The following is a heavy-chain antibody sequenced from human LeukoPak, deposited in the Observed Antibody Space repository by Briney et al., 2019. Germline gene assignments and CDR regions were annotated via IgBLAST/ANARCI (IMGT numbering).Heavy chain of an antibody. D-gene: IGHD4/OR15-4a*01. CDR1: GGSFSGYY. CDR2: INHSGST. Sequence: SETLSLTCGVYGGSFSGYYWSWIRQPPGKGLEWIGEINHSGSTNYNPSLKSRVTISVDTSKNQFSLKLSSVTAADTAVYYCASASRANPNYFDYWAQGTLVTVSS. CDR3: ASASRANPNYFDY. V-gene: IGHV4-34*01. J-gene: IGHJ4*02.